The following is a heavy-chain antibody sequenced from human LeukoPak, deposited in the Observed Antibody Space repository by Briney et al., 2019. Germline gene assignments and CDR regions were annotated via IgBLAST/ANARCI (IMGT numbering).Heavy chain of an antibody. CDR1: GGSMSSYY. CDR2: IYYSGST. Sequence: PSETLSLTCTVSGGSMSSYYWSWIRQPPGKGLEWIGHIYYSGSTNYNPALKSRVTMSVDTSKNQFSLEVSSVTTADTAVYYWARQSGRNLLDSWGQGTLVTVSS. J-gene: IGHJ4*02. CDR3: ARQSGRNLLDS. V-gene: IGHV4-59*08. D-gene: IGHD1-26*01.